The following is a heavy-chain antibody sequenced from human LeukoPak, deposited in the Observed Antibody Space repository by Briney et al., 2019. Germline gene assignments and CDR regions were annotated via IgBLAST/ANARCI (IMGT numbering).Heavy chain of an antibody. CDR3: ARDESPPDYGDYRGFDY. Sequence: GRSLRLSCAASGFTFSSYGMHWVRQAPGKGLEWVAVIWYDGSNKYYADSVKGRFTISRDNSKNTLYLQMNSLRAEDTAVYYCARDESPPDYGDYRGFDYWGQGTLVTVSS. J-gene: IGHJ4*01. V-gene: IGHV3-33*01. CDR1: GFTFSSYG. CDR2: IWYDGSNK. D-gene: IGHD4-17*01.